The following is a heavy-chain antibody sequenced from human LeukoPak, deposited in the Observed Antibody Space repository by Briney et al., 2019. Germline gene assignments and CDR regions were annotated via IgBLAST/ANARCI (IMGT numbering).Heavy chain of an antibody. Sequence: ASVKVSCKASGGTFSSYAISWVRQAPGQGLEWMGGIIPIFGTANYAQKFQGRVTITTDESTSTPYMELSSLRSEDTPVYYCARAEYYRYSGYEGAFDIWGQGTMVTVSS. J-gene: IGHJ3*02. CDR1: GGTFSSYA. D-gene: IGHD5-12*01. V-gene: IGHV1-69*05. CDR2: IIPIFGTA. CDR3: ARAEYYRYSGYEGAFDI.